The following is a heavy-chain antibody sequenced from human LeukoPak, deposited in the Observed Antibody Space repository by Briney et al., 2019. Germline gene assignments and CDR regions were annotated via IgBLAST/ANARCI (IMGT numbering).Heavy chain of an antibody. D-gene: IGHD3-22*01. CDR2: INHSGST. J-gene: IGHJ4*02. Sequence: SETLSLTCAVYGGSFSGYYWSWIRQPPGKGLEWIGEINHSGSTSYNPSLKSRVTISVDTSKNQFSLKLSSVTAADTAVYYCARGKLSRLGYYYDSSGYRYYFDYWGQGTLVTVSS. V-gene: IGHV4-34*01. CDR1: GGSFSGYY. CDR3: ARGKLSRLGYYYDSSGYRYYFDY.